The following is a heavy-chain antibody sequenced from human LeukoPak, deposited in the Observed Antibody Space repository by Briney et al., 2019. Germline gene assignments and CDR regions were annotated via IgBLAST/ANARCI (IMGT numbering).Heavy chain of an antibody. D-gene: IGHD3-3*01. Sequence: EASVKVSCKASGYTFTSYDINWVRQATGQGLEWMGWMNPNSGNTGYAQKFQGRVTMTRNTSISTAYMDLRSLRSDDTAVYYCARDNPAWGSFWSGYYDGSSWFDPWGQGTLVTVSS. V-gene: IGHV1-8*01. J-gene: IGHJ5*02. CDR2: MNPNSGNT. CDR1: GYTFTSYD. CDR3: ARDNPAWGSFWSGYYDGSSWFDP.